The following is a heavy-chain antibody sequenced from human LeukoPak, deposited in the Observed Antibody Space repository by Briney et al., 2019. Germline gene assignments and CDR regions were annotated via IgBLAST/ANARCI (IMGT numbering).Heavy chain of an antibody. Sequence: ASVKVSCKVSEYRLTELSMHWVRLAPGKGLEWMGIINPSGGSTSYAQKFQGRVTMTRDTSTSTVYMELSSLRSEDTAVYYCARSEVFTLDPEYSSSRGNWFDPWGQGTLVTVSS. CDR1: EYRLTELS. V-gene: IGHV1-46*01. D-gene: IGHD6-6*01. CDR2: INPSGGST. CDR3: ARSEVFTLDPEYSSSRGNWFDP. J-gene: IGHJ5*02.